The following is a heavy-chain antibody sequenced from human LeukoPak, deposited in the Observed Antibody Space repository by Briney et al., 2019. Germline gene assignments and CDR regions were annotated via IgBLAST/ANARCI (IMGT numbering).Heavy chain of an antibody. CDR2: FDPEDGET. V-gene: IGHV1-24*01. CDR1: GYTLTELS. Sequence: ASVKVSCKVSGYTLTELSMHWVRQAPGKGLEWMGGFDPEDGETIYAQKFQGRVTMTEDTSTDTAYMELSSLRSEDTAVYDCATMDCSGGSCYPYYYYYGMDVWGQGTTVTVSS. D-gene: IGHD2-15*01. J-gene: IGHJ6*02. CDR3: ATMDCSGGSCYPYYYYYGMDV.